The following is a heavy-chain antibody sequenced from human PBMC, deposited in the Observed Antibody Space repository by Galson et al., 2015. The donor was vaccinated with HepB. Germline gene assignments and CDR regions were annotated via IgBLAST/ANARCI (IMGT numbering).Heavy chain of an antibody. CDR1: GYAFISYG. CDR3: ARGPYYYDSRGYLDYYYGMDV. Sequence: SVKVSCTASGYAFISYGLSWVRQAPGQGLEWMGWVSPYNGNTNYVQKFQGRVTMTTDTSTTTGYLELRSLKSVDTAVYYCARGPYYYDSRGYLDYYYGMDVWGQGTTVTVSS. J-gene: IGHJ6*02. CDR2: VSPYNGNT. D-gene: IGHD3-22*01. V-gene: IGHV1-18*04.